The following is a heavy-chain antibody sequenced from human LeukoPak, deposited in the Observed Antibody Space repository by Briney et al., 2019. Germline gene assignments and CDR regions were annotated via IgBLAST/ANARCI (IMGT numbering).Heavy chain of an antibody. CDR1: GGSIRTYY. Sequence: SETLSLTCTVSGGSIRTYYWSWMRQPPGKGLEWIGFVHYSGSTSYNPSLRSRVTISLDTSRSQFSLKLSSVTAADTAVYYCAREGRSGSYEYWGQGTLITVSS. CDR3: AREGRSGSYEY. J-gene: IGHJ4*02. D-gene: IGHD1-26*01. V-gene: IGHV4-59*01. CDR2: VHYSGST.